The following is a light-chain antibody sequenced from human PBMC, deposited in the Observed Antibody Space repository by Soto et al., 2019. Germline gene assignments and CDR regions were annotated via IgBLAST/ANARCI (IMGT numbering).Light chain of an antibody. CDR1: QSVSNN. Sequence: EIVMTQSPATLSVSPGVRATLSCRASQSVSNNLAWYQQKPGQAPRLLMYDASTRATGIPARFSGTGSGMEFTLTISSLQSEEFAVYYCQQYNNWPLYSFGQGTRLEIK. CDR2: DAS. V-gene: IGKV3-15*01. J-gene: IGKJ2*03. CDR3: QQYNNWPLYS.